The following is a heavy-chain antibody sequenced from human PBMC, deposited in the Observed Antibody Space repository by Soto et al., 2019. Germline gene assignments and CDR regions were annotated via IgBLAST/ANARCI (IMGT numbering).Heavy chain of an antibody. CDR2: IYYSGST. CDR1: GGSVSSGSYY. V-gene: IGHV4-61*01. J-gene: IGHJ4*02. D-gene: IGHD3-10*01. Sequence: PSETLSLTCTVSGGSVSSGSYYWSWIRQPPGKGLEWIGYIYYSGSTNYNPSLKSRVTISVDTSKNQFSLKLSSVTAADTAVYYCARVLWFGELGLSYFDYWGQGTLVTVSS. CDR3: ARVLWFGELGLSYFDY.